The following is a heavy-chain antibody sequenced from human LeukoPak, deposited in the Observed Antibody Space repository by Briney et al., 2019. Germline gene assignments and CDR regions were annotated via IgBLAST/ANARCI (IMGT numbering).Heavy chain of an antibody. D-gene: IGHD3-16*01. CDR2: IYHSGST. J-gene: IGHJ3*02. CDR1: GGSISSGGYY. Sequence: SETLSLTCTVSGGSISSGGYYWSWIRQPPGKGLEWIGYIYHSGSTYYNPSLKSRVTISVDRSKNQFSLKLSSVTAADTAVYYCARVGLRRKNAFDIWGQGTMVTVSS. V-gene: IGHV4-30-2*01. CDR3: ARVGLRRKNAFDI.